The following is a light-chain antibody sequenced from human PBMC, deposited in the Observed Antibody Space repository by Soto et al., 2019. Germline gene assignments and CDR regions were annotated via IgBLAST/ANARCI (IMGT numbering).Light chain of an antibody. Sequence: QSVLTQSPSASASLGASVKLTCTLSSGHSSYAIAWHQQQPEKGPRYLMKLNSDGSHSKGDGIPGRFSGSSSGAERYLTISSLQSEDEADYYCQTWGTGLWVFGGGTKVTVL. CDR3: QTWGTGLWV. CDR2: LNSDGSH. CDR1: SGHSSYA. V-gene: IGLV4-69*01. J-gene: IGLJ3*02.